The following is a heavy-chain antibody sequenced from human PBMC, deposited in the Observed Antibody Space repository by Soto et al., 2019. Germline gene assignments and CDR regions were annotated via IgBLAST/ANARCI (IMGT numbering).Heavy chain of an antibody. D-gene: IGHD5-18*01. CDR2: ISYDGSNK. CDR3: ARPSHVDTSYYFDY. V-gene: IGHV3-30-3*01. J-gene: IGHJ4*02. CDR1: GFTFSSYA. Sequence: GGSLRLSCASSGFTFSSYAMHWVRQAPGKGLEWVAVISYDGSNKYYADSVKGRFTISRDNSKNTLYLQMNSLRAEDTAVYYCARPSHVDTSYYFDYWGQGTLVTVSS.